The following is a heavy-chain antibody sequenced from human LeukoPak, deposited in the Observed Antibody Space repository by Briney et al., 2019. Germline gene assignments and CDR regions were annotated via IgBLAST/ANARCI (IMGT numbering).Heavy chain of an antibody. D-gene: IGHD3-10*01. CDR1: GGSISTDSYY. CDR3: ARGSPTDNLEWFGELLLDY. Sequence: PSETLSLTCSVSGGSISTDSYYWGWIRQSPGRGLEWIGTIFYRGPTFHNPSLKSRVTMSVDTSKNQFSLRLSSVTGADTAVYYCARGSPTDNLEWFGELLLDYWGQGTRVTVSS. CDR2: IFYRGPT. V-gene: IGHV4-39*01. J-gene: IGHJ4*02.